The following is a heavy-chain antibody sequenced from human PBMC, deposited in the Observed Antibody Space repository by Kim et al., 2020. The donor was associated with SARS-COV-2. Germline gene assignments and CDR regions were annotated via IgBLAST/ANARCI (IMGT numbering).Heavy chain of an antibody. D-gene: IGHD6-19*01. CDR2: IIPIFGTA. J-gene: IGHJ4*02. V-gene: IGHV1-69*13. Sequence: SVKVSCKASGGTFSSYAISWVRQAPGQGLEWMGGIIPIFGTANYAQKFQGRVTITADESTSTAYMELSSLRSEDTAVYYCASIAVADLGAFDYWGQGTLVTVSS. CDR1: GGTFSSYA. CDR3: ASIAVADLGAFDY.